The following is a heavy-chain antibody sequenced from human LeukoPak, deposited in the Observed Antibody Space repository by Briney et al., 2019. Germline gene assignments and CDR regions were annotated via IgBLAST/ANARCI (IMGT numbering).Heavy chain of an antibody. J-gene: IGHJ3*02. D-gene: IGHD1-26*01. Sequence: GGSLRLSCAASGFTFSSHWMSWVRQAPGKGLEWVANIKQDGSEKYYVDSVKGRFTISRDNAKDSLYLQMNSLRAEDTAVYYCARGVGATETDAFDIWGQGTMVTVSS. CDR1: GFTFSSHW. CDR3: ARGVGATETDAFDI. CDR2: IKQDGSEK. V-gene: IGHV3-7*01.